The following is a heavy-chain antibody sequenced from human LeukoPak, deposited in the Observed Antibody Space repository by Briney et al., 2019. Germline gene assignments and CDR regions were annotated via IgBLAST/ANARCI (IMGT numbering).Heavy chain of an antibody. Sequence: PGGSLRLSCAASGFTFSSYGMHWVRQAPGKGLEWVAFIRYDGSNKYYADSVKGRFTISRDNSKNTLYLQMNNLRAEDTAVYYCAKDLTTVTTIFDYWGQGILVTVSS. V-gene: IGHV3-30*02. CDR2: IRYDGSNK. J-gene: IGHJ4*02. CDR1: GFTFSSYG. D-gene: IGHD4-17*01. CDR3: AKDLTTVTTIFDY.